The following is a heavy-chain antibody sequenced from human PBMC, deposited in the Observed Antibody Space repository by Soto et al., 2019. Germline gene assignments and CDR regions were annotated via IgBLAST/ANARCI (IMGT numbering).Heavy chain of an antibody. J-gene: IGHJ4*02. Sequence: QVQLVESGGGVVQPGRSLRLSCAASGFTFSSYGMNWVRQAPGKGLEWVSIIYSDGTTSYADSVKGRFTISRDNFKNTLHLQMNSLRAEDTAVYYCAILSNWGQGTLVTVSS. CDR2: IYSDGTT. D-gene: IGHD6-6*01. V-gene: IGHV3-NL1*01. CDR1: GFTFSSYG. CDR3: AILSN.